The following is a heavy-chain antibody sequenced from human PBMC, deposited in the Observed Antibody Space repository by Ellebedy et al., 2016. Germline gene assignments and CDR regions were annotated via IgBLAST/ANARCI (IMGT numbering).Heavy chain of an antibody. V-gene: IGHV3-23*01. J-gene: IGHJ6*03. CDR1: GFTFSSYA. D-gene: IGHD5-18*01. CDR3: TASNYYYYMDV. CDR2: ISGSGGST. Sequence: GESLKISXAASGFTFSSYAMSWVRQAPGKGLEWVSAISGSGGSTYYADSVKGRFTISRDNSKNTLYLQMNSLRAEDTAVYYCTASNYYYYMDVWGKGTTVTVSS.